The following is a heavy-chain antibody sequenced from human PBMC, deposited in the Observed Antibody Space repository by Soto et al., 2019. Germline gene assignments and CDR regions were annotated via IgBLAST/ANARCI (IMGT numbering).Heavy chain of an antibody. CDR3: ARGGWFGEFNYYYYYMDV. CDR1: GFTFGSYD. Sequence: GGSLRLSCAASGFTFGSYDMHWVRQATGKGLEWVSAIGTAGDTYYPGSVKGRFTISRENAKNSLYLQMNSLRAGDTAVYYCARGGWFGEFNYYYYYMDVWGKGTTVTVSS. J-gene: IGHJ6*03. CDR2: IGTAGDT. V-gene: IGHV3-13*01. D-gene: IGHD3-10*01.